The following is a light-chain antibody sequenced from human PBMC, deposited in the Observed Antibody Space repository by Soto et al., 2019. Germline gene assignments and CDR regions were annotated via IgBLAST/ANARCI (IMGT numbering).Light chain of an antibody. V-gene: IGKV1-17*01. CDR3: LQHNIYPWT. CDR2: AAS. Sequence: DVQMTQSPSSRSAFVGERVTITCRASQGIRNDLGWYQQKPGKAPNLLIYAASSLRSGVPSRFSGSGSGTEFTLSISSLQPEDFATYYCLQHNIYPWTFGQGTKVDIK. CDR1: QGIRND. J-gene: IGKJ1*01.